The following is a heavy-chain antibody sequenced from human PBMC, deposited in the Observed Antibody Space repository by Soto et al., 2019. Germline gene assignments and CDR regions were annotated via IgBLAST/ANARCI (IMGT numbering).Heavy chain of an antibody. CDR2: ISGSGGST. CDR3: ASRFFELYGGNSPFDS. CDR1: GFTFSSYA. V-gene: IGHV3-23*01. Sequence: PGGSLRLSCAASGFTFSSYAMSWVRQAPGKGLEWVSAISGSGGSTYYADSVKGRFTISRDNAKNSLYLQMNSLRAEDTAVYYCASRFFELYGGNSPFDSWGQGTLVTVSS. D-gene: IGHD4-17*01. J-gene: IGHJ4*02.